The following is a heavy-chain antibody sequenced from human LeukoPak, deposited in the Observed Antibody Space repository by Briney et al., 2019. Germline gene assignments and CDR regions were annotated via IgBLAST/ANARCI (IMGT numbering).Heavy chain of an antibody. CDR1: GFTVSSNY. Sequence: GGSLRLSCAASGFTVSSNYMSWVRQAPGKGLEWVSVIYSGGSTYYADSVKGRFTISRDNSKNTLYLQMNSLRAEDTAVYYCARGGSRWFGELLSGGAFDIWGQGTMVTVSS. J-gene: IGHJ3*02. CDR2: IYSGGST. V-gene: IGHV3-66*01. D-gene: IGHD3-10*01. CDR3: ARGGSRWFGELLSGGAFDI.